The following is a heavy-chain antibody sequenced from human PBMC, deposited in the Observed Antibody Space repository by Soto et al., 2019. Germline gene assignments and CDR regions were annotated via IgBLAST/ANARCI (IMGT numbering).Heavy chain of an antibody. D-gene: IGHD5-12*01. CDR3: ARDGGYSGFDFFDY. J-gene: IGHJ4*02. V-gene: IGHV3-7*01. CDR1: GLTFSNSW. CDR2: IKQDGSQK. Sequence: PGGSLRLSCEVSGLTFSNSWMSWVRQAPGKGLEWVANIKQDGSQKYYVDSVKGRFTISRDNAKKSLYLQMNTLRAEDTAVYYCARDGGYSGFDFFDYWRQGTLVTVSS.